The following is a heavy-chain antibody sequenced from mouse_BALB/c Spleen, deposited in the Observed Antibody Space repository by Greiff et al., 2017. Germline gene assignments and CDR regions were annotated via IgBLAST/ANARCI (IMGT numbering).Heavy chain of an antibody. J-gene: IGHJ2*01. CDR3: ARSGYYGSSSYYFDY. CDR2: INPGSGGT. D-gene: IGHD1-1*01. V-gene: IGHV1-54*01. Sequence: QVQLQQSGAELVRPGTSVKVSCKASGYAFTNYLIAWVKQRPGQGLEWIGVINPGSGGTNYNEKFKGKATLTADKSSSTAYMQLSSLTSDDSAVYFCARSGYYGSSSYYFDYWGQGTTLTVSS. CDR1: GYAFTNYL.